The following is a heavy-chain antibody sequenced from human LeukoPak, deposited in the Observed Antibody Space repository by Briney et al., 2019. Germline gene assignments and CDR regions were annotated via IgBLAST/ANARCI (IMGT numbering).Heavy chain of an antibody. D-gene: IGHD3-10*01. Sequence: GSSVKVSCKASGGTFSSYAISWVRQAPGQGLEWMGGIIPIFGTANYAQKFQGRVTITTDESTSTAYMELSSLRSEDTAVYYCASSHGSGSYYNIGQFDYWGQGTLVTVSS. CDR1: GGTFSSYA. J-gene: IGHJ4*02. CDR3: ASSHGSGSYYNIGQFDY. V-gene: IGHV1-69*05. CDR2: IIPIFGTA.